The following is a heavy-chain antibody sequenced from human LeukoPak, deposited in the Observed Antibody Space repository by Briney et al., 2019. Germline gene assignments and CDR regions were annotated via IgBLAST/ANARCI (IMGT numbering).Heavy chain of an antibody. D-gene: IGHD3-22*01. CDR2: INAYNGNT. CDR1: GYTFTNYG. Sequence: ASVKVSCKASGYTFTNYGISWVRQAPGQGREWMGWINAYNGNTNYAQKLQGRVTMTTDTSTSTAYMELRSLRSDDTAVYYCARYAAYDGYDYWGQGTLVTVSS. V-gene: IGHV1-18*01. CDR3: ARYAAYDGYDY. J-gene: IGHJ4*02.